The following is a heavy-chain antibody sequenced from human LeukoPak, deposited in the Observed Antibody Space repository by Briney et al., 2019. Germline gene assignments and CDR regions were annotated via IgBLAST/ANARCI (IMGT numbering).Heavy chain of an antibody. V-gene: IGHV3-7*01. J-gene: IGHJ4*02. CDR1: GFMFIGYL. CDR3: RRGHYRESHD. CDR2: INEDGSVQ. D-gene: IGHD4-17*01. Sequence: GGSLRLSCVASGFMFIGYLMKWVRQAPGEGLEWVANINEDGSVQNYVDSVKGRFTISRDNAKNFAIQQPNSRRADDVAVYCGRRGHYRESHDWGQGTLVTVS.